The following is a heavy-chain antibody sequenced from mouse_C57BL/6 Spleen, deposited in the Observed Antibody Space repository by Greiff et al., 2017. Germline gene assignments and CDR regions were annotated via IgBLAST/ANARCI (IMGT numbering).Heavy chain of an antibody. V-gene: IGHV1-42*01. J-gene: IGHJ3*01. CDR1: GYSFTGYY. CDR3: ARGDYGWFDY. CDR2: INPSTGGT. Sequence: EVQLQQSGPELVKPGASVKISCKASGYSFTGYYMNWVKQSPEKSLEWIGEINPSTGGTTSNQKFKAKATLTVYKSSSTAYMQLNSLTSEYSAVYYFARGDYGWFDYWGQGTLVTVSA. D-gene: IGHD2-4*01.